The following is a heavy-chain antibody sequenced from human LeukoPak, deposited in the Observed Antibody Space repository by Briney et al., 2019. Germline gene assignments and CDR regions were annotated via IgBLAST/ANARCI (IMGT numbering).Heavy chain of an antibody. J-gene: IGHJ5*02. CDR1: GFTFSSYA. V-gene: IGHV3-23*01. CDR2: ISGSGGST. D-gene: IGHD3-3*01. Sequence: GGSLRLSCAASGFTFSSYAMSWVRQAPGKGLEWVSAISGSGGSTYYADSVKGRFTISRDNSKNTLYLQMNSLRAEDTAVYYCAKAPFGVVSYNNWFDPWGQGTLVTVSS. CDR3: AKAPFGVVSYNNWFDP.